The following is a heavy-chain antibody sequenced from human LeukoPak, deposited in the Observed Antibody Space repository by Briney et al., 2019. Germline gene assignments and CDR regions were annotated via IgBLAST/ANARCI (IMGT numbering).Heavy chain of an antibody. J-gene: IGHJ5*02. V-gene: IGHV4-30-4*07. CDR2: IYFSGST. D-gene: IGHD2-15*01. Sequence: SQTLSLTCAVSGGSISSTSYSWSWIRQPAGKGLEWIGYIYFSGSTYYNPSLKSRVTISLDASKNQFSLKLSSVTAADTAVYYCARAYCSGGSCYWFDPWGQGTLVTVSS. CDR3: ARAYCSGGSCYWFDP. CDR1: GGSISSTSYS.